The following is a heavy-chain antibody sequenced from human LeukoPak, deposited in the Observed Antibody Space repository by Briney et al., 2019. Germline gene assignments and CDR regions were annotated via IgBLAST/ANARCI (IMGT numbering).Heavy chain of an antibody. V-gene: IGHV3-48*02. CDR3: ARTPPTAGLTTIGVGSDY. CDR1: GFTFSTYS. Sequence: GGSLRLSCAASGFTFSTYSMNWVRQAPGKGLEWVSYISGSSETIYYADSVKGRFTISRDNAKNSLYLQMNSRRDEDTAVYYCARTPPTAGLTTIGVGSDYWGQGTLVTVSS. D-gene: IGHD4-11*01. J-gene: IGHJ4*02. CDR2: ISGSSETI.